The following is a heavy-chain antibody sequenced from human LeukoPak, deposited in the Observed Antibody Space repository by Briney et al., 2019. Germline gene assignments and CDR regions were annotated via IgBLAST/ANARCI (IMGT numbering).Heavy chain of an antibody. V-gene: IGHV3-23*01. J-gene: IGHJ6*03. D-gene: IGHD3-9*01. CDR1: GDSISSYF. CDR2: ISGSGGST. Sequence: PSETLSLTCTVSGDSISSYFWSWVRQAPGKGLEWVSAISGSGGSTYYADSVKGRFTISRDNSKNTLYLQMNSLRAEDTAVYYCAKSPSLLTGYDYYYMDVWGKGTTVTVSS. CDR3: AKSPSLLTGYDYYYMDV.